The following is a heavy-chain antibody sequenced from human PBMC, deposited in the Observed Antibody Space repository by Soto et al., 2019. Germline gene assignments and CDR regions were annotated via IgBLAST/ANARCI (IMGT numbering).Heavy chain of an antibody. CDR2: IYWDNNN. V-gene: IGHV2-5*02. J-gene: IGHJ4*02. D-gene: IGHD3-22*01. CDR3: AHTHNGYYEDLDY. Sequence: GVGWIRQPPGKALECLAVIYWDNNNRYSPSLKSRVTITEDTSKNQVVLTMTNMDPADTATYYCAHTHNGYYEDLDYWGQGIQVIVIS. CDR1: G.